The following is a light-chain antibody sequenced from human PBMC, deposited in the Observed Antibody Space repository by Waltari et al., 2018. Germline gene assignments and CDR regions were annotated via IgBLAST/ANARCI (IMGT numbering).Light chain of an antibody. CDR1: HSNLGANT. CDR2: SDN. V-gene: IGLV1-44*01. Sequence: QPVLTQPPSASGTPGQRVTISCSGRHSNLGANTVKWYQQLPGTAPKLLIYSDNRRFSGVPDRFSASKSGTSASLAISGLQSEDEADYYCSTWDDSLSGVLFGEGTKLTVV. CDR3: STWDDSLSGVL. J-gene: IGLJ2*01.